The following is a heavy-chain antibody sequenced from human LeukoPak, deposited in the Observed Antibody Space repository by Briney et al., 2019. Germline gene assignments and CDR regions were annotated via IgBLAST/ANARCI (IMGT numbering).Heavy chain of an antibody. Sequence: PSETLSLTCTVSGDSISNDYWSWIRQPPGKGPEWIGYMYSSGTTKYNPSLKSRVTMSVHTSKNQFSLRLHSVTAADTAMYYCARHPRSCTGAGTCFSWFDASGQGTLVTVSS. CDR1: GDSISNDY. CDR2: MYSSGTT. V-gene: IGHV4-59*08. CDR3: ARHPRSCTGAGTCFSWFDA. J-gene: IGHJ5*02. D-gene: IGHD2-8*02.